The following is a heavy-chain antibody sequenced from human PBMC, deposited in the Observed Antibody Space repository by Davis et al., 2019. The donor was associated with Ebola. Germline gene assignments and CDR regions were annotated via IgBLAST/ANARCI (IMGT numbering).Heavy chain of an antibody. CDR2: ISGSGDST. J-gene: IGHJ6*02. V-gene: IGHV3-23*01. CDR3: AKRVGATTDYYYYYGMDV. Sequence: GESLKISCAASGFTFSSYAMSWVRQAPGKGLEWVSSISGSGDSTYYADSVKGRFTISRDNSKNTLYLQMNSLRAEDTAVYYCAKRVGATTDYYYYYGMDVWGQGTTVTVSS. CDR1: GFTFSSYA. D-gene: IGHD1-26*01.